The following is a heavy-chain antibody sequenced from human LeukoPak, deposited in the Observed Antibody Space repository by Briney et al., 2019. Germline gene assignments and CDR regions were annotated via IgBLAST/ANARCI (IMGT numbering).Heavy chain of an antibody. J-gene: IGHJ3*02. Sequence: SETLSLTCTVSGGSISSGDYYWSRIRQPPGKGLEWIGYIYYGGSTYYNPSLKSRVTISVDTSKNQFSLRLSSVTAADTAVYYCARAPYSGSYVGAFDIWGQGTMVTVSS. D-gene: IGHD1-26*01. CDR2: IYYGGST. CDR3: ARAPYSGSYVGAFDI. CDR1: GGSISSGDYY. V-gene: IGHV4-30-4*01.